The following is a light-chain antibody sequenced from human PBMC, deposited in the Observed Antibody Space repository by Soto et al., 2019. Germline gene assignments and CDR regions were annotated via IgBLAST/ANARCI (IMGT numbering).Light chain of an antibody. CDR2: AAS. J-gene: IGKJ4*01. CDR3: QQYNSY. Sequence: DIQMTQSPSSLSASVGDRVTITCRASQDISVSLAWYQQKPEKAPKSLIYAASSLQLGVSSRFSGSASGTDFTLTISSLQPEDFATYYCQQYNSYFGGGTKVEIK. CDR1: QDISVS. V-gene: IGKV1D-16*01.